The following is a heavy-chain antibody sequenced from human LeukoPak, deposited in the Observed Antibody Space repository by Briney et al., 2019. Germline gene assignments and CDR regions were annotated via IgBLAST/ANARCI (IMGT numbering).Heavy chain of an antibody. V-gene: IGHV4-34*01. D-gene: IGHD6-13*01. CDR1: GDSFSGYF. CDR3: ARLVSQTEPRFDS. J-gene: IGHJ4*02. Sequence: SETLSLTCAVYGDSFSGYFWSRIRQPPDKGLEWIGETNHSGDTYYNPSLRSRVTLSVDTSKNQFSLKVTSVTAADTAVYYCARLVSQTEPRFDSWGQGTLVTVSS. CDR2: TNHSGDT.